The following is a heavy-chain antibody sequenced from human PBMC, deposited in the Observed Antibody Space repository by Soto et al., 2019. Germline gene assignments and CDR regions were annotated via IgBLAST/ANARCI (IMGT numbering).Heavy chain of an antibody. CDR3: ATDGAGSYPTSLDV. CDR1: GFSFSGYG. J-gene: IGHJ6*02. CDR2: ISYDGSNP. Sequence: PGGSLRLSCAASGFSFSGYGMHLVRQAPGKGLEWVAIISYDGSNPNYADSVKGRFTISRDNSKNTLYLQMNRLRAEDKAVYYCATDGAGSYPTSLDVWGQGTPVTVSS. V-gene: IGHV3-30*03. D-gene: IGHD3-10*01.